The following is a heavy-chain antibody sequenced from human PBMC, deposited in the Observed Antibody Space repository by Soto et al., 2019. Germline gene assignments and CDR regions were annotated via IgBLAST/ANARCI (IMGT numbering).Heavy chain of an antibody. CDR3: AHSATVSDAFDI. D-gene: IGHD2-15*01. V-gene: IGHV2-5*02. J-gene: IGHJ3*02. CDR1: GFSLRISGVG. Sequence: QITLKESGPTLVKPTQTLTLTCTFCGFSLRISGVGVGWIRQPPGKALEWLALIYWDDDKRYSPSLKSRLTSTKDTSKNQVVLTMTNMDPVDTATYYCAHSATVSDAFDIWGQGTMVTVSS. CDR2: IYWDDDK.